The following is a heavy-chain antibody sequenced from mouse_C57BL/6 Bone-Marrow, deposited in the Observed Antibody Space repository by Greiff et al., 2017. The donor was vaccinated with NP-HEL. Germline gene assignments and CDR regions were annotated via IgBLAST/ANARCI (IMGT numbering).Heavy chain of an antibody. V-gene: IGHV1-81*01. CDR2: IYPRSGNT. CDR3: ANRQLRHLDY. D-gene: IGHD3-2*02. J-gene: IGHJ2*01. CDR1: GYTFTSYG. Sequence: LEESGAELARPGASVKLSCKASGYTFTSYGISWVKQRTGQGLEWIGEIYPRSGNTYYNEKFKGKATLTADKSSSTAYMELRSLTSEDSAVYFCANRQLRHLDYWGQGTTLTVSS.